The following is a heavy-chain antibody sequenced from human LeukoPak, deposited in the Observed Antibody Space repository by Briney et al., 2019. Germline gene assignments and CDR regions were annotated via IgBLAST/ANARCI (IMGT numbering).Heavy chain of an antibody. D-gene: IGHD4-11*01. CDR3: ARDWGAVARMTTVS. CDR1: GFTFSSYA. Sequence: GGSLRLSCAASGFTFSSYAMHWVRQAPGKGLEWVAVISYDGSNKYYADSVKGRFTISRDNSKNTLYLQMNSLRAEDTAVYYCARDWGAVARMTTVSWGQGTLVTVSS. CDR2: ISYDGSNK. V-gene: IGHV3-30-3*01. J-gene: IGHJ5*02.